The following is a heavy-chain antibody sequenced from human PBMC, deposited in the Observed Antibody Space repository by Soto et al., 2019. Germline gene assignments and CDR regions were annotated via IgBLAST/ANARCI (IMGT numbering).Heavy chain of an antibody. Sequence: QVQLQESGPGLVKPSETLSLTCTVSGGSISSYYWSWIRQPPGKGLEWIGYIYYSGSTNYNPSLKXXXXXXXXXXXXXXXXXXXXXXXXXXAVYYCARYYDYIWGSYTLDYWGQGTLVTVSS. CDR1: GGSISSYY. D-gene: IGHD3-16*01. J-gene: IGHJ4*02. CDR2: IYYSGST. CDR3: ARYYDYIWGSYTLDY. V-gene: IGHV4-59*01.